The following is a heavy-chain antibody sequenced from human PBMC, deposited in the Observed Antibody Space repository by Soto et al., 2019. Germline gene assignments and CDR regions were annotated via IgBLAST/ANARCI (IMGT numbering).Heavy chain of an antibody. V-gene: IGHV4-34*01. Sequence: SETLSLTCAVYGGSFSGYYWSWIRQPPGKGLEWIGEINHSGSTNYNPSLKSRVTISVDTSKNQFSLKLSSVTAADTAVYYCARGRSSSWYDNTYYFDYWGQGTLVTVSS. D-gene: IGHD6-13*01. CDR1: GGSFSGYY. CDR3: ARGRSSSWYDNTYYFDY. J-gene: IGHJ4*02. CDR2: INHSGST.